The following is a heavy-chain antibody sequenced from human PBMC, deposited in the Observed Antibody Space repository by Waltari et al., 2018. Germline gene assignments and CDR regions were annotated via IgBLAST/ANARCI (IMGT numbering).Heavy chain of an antibody. Sequence: QVQLQESGPGLVKPSETLSLTCTVSGGSISSYYWSWIRQPPGQGLEWIGYIYYSGSTNYNPSLKSRVTISVDTSKNQFSLKLSSVTAADTAVYYCARDCSGGSCYSYYYYGMDVWGQGTTVTVSS. CDR1: GGSISSYY. J-gene: IGHJ6*02. D-gene: IGHD2-15*01. V-gene: IGHV4-59*01. CDR2: IYYSGST. CDR3: ARDCSGGSCYSYYYYGMDV.